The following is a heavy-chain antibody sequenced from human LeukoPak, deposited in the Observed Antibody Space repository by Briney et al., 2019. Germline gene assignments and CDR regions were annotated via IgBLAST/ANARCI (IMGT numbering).Heavy chain of an antibody. CDR3: ARLPGIAAAGTRGLGWYFDL. J-gene: IGHJ2*01. CDR1: SGSISSGGYY. D-gene: IGHD6-13*01. Sequence: MPSQTLSLTCTVSSGSISSGGYYWSWICQHPGKGLEWIGYIYYSGSTYYNPSLKSRVTISVDTSKNQFSLKLSSVTAADTAVYYCARLPGIAAAGTRGLGWYFDLWGRGTLVTVSS. V-gene: IGHV4-31*03. CDR2: IYYSGST.